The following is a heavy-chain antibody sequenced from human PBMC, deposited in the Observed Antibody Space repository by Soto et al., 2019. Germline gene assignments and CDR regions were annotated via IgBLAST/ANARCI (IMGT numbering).Heavy chain of an antibody. Sequence: SETLSLTSTVPCRSIPGPYWSWIRQPPGKRLEWIGYINYFGSTNYNPSLKSRVTISVDTSREQFSLRLDSVTAADTAVYYCARYFDWPSGFDIWGQGTMVT. D-gene: IGHD3-9*01. CDR2: INYFGST. CDR1: CRSIPGPY. CDR3: ARYFDWPSGFDI. V-gene: IGHV4-59*11. J-gene: IGHJ3*02.